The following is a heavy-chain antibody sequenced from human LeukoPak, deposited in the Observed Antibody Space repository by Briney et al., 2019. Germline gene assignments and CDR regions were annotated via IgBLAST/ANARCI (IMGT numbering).Heavy chain of an antibody. CDR3: ARESFSGSSLDY. V-gene: IGHV3-20*04. J-gene: IGHJ4*02. CDR2: INWDGGST. D-gene: IGHD1-26*01. Sequence: PGGSLRLSCAASGFTFDEYGMSWVRQAPGNGLEWVSSINWDGGSTAYADSVQGRFTISRDNAKNSLHLQMKSLRDEDTALYYCARESFSGSSLDYWGQGTLVTVSS. CDR1: GFTFDEYG.